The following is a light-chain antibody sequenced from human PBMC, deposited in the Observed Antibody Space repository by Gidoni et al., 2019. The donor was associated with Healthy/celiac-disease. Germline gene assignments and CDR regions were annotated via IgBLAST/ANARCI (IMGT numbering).Light chain of an antibody. CDR3: CSYAGSSSWV. Sequence: SPGQPITISCTGTSSDVGSYNLVSWYQQHPGKAPKLMIYEGSKRPTGVSNRFSGSKSGNTASLTLSGLQAEDEADYYCCSYAGSSSWVFGGGTKLTV. V-gene: IGLV2-23*01. CDR1: SSDVGSYNL. CDR2: EGS. J-gene: IGLJ3*02.